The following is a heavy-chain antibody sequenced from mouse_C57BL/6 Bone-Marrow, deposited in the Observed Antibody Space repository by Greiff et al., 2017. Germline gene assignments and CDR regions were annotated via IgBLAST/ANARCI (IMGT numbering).Heavy chain of an antibody. Sequence: QVQLQQPGAELVKPGASVKLSCKASGYTFTSYWMQWVKQRPGQGLEWIGEIDPSDSYTNYNQKFKSKATLTVDTSSSTAYMQLSSLTSEDSAVYYCARSGVDYWGQGTTLTVSS. CDR2: IDPSDSYT. CDR3: ARSGVDY. J-gene: IGHJ2*01. CDR1: GYTFTSYW. D-gene: IGHD3-1*01. V-gene: IGHV1-50*01.